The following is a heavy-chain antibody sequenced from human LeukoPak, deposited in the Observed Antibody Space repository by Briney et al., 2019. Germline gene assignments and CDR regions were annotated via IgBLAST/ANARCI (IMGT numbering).Heavy chain of an antibody. Sequence: GGSLRLSCAASGFTLRSFGMHWVRQAPGKGLEGVAFIRYDGSNKYYADSVKGRFTVSRDNPKNTLYLQMNSLRGEDTAVYYCTKDKGQSSGWLDYWGQGTLVTVSS. CDR3: TKDKGQSSGWLDY. D-gene: IGHD6-19*01. CDR1: GFTLRSFG. V-gene: IGHV3-30*02. CDR2: IRYDGSNK. J-gene: IGHJ4*02.